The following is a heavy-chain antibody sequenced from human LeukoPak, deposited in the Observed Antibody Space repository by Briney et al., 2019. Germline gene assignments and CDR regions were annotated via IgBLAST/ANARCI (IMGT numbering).Heavy chain of an antibody. CDR2: ISGSGGST. J-gene: IGHJ6*02. Sequence: GGSLRLSCAASGFTFSSCAMSWVRQAPGKGLEWVSAISGSGGSTYYADSVKGRFTISRDNSKNTLYLQMNSLRAEDTAVYYCAKRSWFGEAMDVWGQGTTVTVSS. V-gene: IGHV3-23*01. D-gene: IGHD3-10*01. CDR3: AKRSWFGEAMDV. CDR1: GFTFSSCA.